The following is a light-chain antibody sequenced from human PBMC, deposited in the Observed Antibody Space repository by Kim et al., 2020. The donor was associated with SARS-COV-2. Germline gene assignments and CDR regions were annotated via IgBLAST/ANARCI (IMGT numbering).Light chain of an antibody. V-gene: IGLV2-14*03. Sequence: GQSLTISCSGTSGDVGGYNFVSWYQQHPDKAPKLIIYGVTERPSGISYRFSGSKSGNTASLTISGLQAEDEADYYCVSYTSRTTYVFGTGTKVTVL. J-gene: IGLJ1*01. CDR3: VSYTSRTTYV. CDR2: GVT. CDR1: SGDVGGYNF.